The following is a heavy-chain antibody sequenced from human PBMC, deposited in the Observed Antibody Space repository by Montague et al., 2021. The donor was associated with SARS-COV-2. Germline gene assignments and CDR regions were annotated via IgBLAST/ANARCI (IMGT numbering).Heavy chain of an antibody. CDR2: ISYDGSNK. J-gene: IGHJ4*02. Sequence: SLRLSCAASGFTFSSYDMHWVRQAPGKGLEWVAVISYDGSNKYYADYVKGRFTISRDNSKNTLYLQMNSLRAEDTAVYYCAKDVGLRNFFDYWGQGTLVTVSS. CDR3: AKDVGLRNFFDY. D-gene: IGHD1-26*01. V-gene: IGHV3-30*18. CDR1: GFTFSSYD.